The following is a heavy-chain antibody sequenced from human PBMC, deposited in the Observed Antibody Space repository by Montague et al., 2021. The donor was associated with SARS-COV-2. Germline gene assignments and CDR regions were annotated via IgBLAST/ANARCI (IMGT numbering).Heavy chain of an antibody. Sequence: SLRLSWAASGFTFSSYAMSWVRQAPGKGLEWVSTISISDGNTYYADSVKGRFTISRDKSKNTLYLQMNSLRAEDTAVYYCAKDRQLVGDDAFDIWGQGTMVTVSS. CDR3: AKDRQLVGDDAFDI. V-gene: IGHV3-23*01. CDR2: ISISDGNT. CDR1: GFTFSSYA. J-gene: IGHJ3*02. D-gene: IGHD6-13*01.